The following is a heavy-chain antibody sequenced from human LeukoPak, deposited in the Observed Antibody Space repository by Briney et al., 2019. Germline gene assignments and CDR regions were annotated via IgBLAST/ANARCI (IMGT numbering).Heavy chain of an antibody. D-gene: IGHD3-22*01. Sequence: PGGSLRLSCAASGFTFSIYAMSWVRQAPGKGLQWVSSITSRGESTLCVDSVKGRFTITRDNSENTLYLQMHSLRAEDTAVYYCARDRPNYYGSDGHYYRRDGDYWGRGTLVSVSS. CDR3: ARDRPNYYGSDGHYYRRDGDY. CDR1: GFTFSIYA. CDR2: ITSRGEST. J-gene: IGHJ4*02. V-gene: IGHV3-23*01.